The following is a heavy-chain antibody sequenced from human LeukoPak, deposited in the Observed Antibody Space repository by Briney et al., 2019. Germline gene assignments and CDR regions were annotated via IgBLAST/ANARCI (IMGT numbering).Heavy chain of an antibody. CDR3: ARLMITFGGVIAPFDY. J-gene: IGHJ4*02. D-gene: IGHD3-16*02. Sequence: PSQTLSLTCTVSGGSISSGDYYWSWIRQPPGKGLEWIGYIYYSGSTYYNPSLKSRATISVDTSKNQFSLKLSSVTAADTAVYYCARLMITFGGVIAPFDYWGQGTLVTVSS. V-gene: IGHV4-30-4*08. CDR1: GGSISSGDYY. CDR2: IYYSGST.